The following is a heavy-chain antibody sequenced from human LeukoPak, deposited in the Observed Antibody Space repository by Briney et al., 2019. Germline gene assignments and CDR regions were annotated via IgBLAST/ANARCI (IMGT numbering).Heavy chain of an antibody. CDR3: ARAGKAPGIAVAGVPDY. J-gene: IGHJ4*02. CDR2: ISSSSSYI. D-gene: IGHD6-19*01. Sequence: GGSLTLSCAASAFTFSSYSMNWVRQAPGNGLEWVSSISSSSSYIYYADSVKGRFTTSRYNAKNSLYLKMNSRRAEDTAVYYCARAGKAPGIAVAGVPDYWGQGTLVTVSS. V-gene: IGHV3-21*01. CDR1: AFTFSSYS.